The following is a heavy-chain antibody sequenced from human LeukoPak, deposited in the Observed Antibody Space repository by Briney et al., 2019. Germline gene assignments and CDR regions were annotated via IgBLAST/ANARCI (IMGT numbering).Heavy chain of an antibody. CDR1: GFTFSGSW. CDR3: ARDVYDFWSGSDRWFDP. CDR2: INEDGSIT. V-gene: IGHV3-74*01. J-gene: IGHJ5*02. Sequence: QTGGSLRLSCAASGFTFSGSWMHWVRQAPGKGLVWVSRINEDGSITNYADSVKGRFTISRDNAKNTLYLQMNSLRAEDTAVYYCARDVYDFWSGSDRWFDPWGQGTLVTVSS. D-gene: IGHD3-3*01.